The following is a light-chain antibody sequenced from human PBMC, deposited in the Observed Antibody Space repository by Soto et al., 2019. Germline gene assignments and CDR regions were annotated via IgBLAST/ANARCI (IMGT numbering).Light chain of an antibody. J-gene: IGKJ1*01. CDR3: QQYNNWPSA. CDR2: GAS. CDR1: QSVSGN. Sequence: EIVMPQYPATLSASPGERATLSCRASQSVSGNLAWYQQKPGQAPRLLIYGASTRATGIPARFSGSGSGTEYTLTISSLQSEDFAVYYCQQYNNWPSAFGQGTKVEIK. V-gene: IGKV3-15*01.